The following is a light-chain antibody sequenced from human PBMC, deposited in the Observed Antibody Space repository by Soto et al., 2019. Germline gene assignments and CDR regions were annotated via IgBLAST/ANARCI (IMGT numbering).Light chain of an antibody. Sequence: DIQMTQSPSSLSASVGDRVTISCRASQTITTYLNWYQQKPGKAPQLLIYGASILQSGVPSRFTGSGSGTDFTPTIISLQPADFATYHCQQSHSTPLTFGQGTQVEIK. J-gene: IGKJ1*01. CDR3: QQSHSTPLT. CDR2: GAS. V-gene: IGKV1-39*01. CDR1: QTITTY.